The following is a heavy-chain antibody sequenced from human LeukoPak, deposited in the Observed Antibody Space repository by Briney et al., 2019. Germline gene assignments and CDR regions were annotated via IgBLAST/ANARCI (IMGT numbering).Heavy chain of an antibody. J-gene: IGHJ4*02. CDR2: IYYGGST. CDR1: GDSINSNY. CDR3: ARLLAGCPGGRCRAHFDY. D-gene: IGHD2-15*01. Sequence: SETLSLTCSVSGDSINSNYWSWMRQPPGKGLEWIGYIYYGGSTNYNPSLKSRVSISVDTSKNQFSLNLDSVLAADTAVYHCARLLAGCPGGRCRAHFDYWGEGTLGTVSS. V-gene: IGHV4-59*01.